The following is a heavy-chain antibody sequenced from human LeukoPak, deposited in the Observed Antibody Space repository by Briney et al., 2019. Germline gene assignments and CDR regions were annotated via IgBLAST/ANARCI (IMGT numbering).Heavy chain of an antibody. D-gene: IGHD3-10*01. Sequence: SETLSLTCTVSGGSISSYYWSWIRQPAGKGLEWIGRIYTSGSTNYNPSLKSRVTMSVDTSKNQFSLKLSSVTAADTAVYYCARRQGLNYSVSGSKGAFDYWGQGTLVTVSS. CDR3: ARRQGLNYSVSGSKGAFDY. CDR2: IYTSGST. CDR1: GGSISSYY. V-gene: IGHV4-4*07. J-gene: IGHJ4*02.